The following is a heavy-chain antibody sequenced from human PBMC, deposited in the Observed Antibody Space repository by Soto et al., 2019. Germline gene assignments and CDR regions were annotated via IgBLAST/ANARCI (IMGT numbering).Heavy chain of an antibody. CDR3: ARGGRYDSSGDCPRSYSPHYYYGMDV. V-gene: IGHV4-30-2*01. CDR2: IYHSGST. D-gene: IGHD3-22*01. CDR1: GGSIISGGYS. J-gene: IGHJ6*02. Sequence: SETLSVTCAVSGGSIISGGYSWSWNRQPPGKGLEWIGYIYHSGSTYYNPSLKSRVTISVDRSKNQFSLKLSSVTAADTAVYYCARGGRYDSSGDCPRSYSPHYYYGMDVWAQGPTVTVSS.